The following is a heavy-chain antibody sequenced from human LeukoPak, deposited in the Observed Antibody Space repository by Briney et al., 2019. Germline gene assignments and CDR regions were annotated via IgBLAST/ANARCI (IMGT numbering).Heavy chain of an antibody. CDR2: IIPIFGTA. J-gene: IGHJ4*02. CDR3: ASAEYYYDSSGSLAFDY. V-gene: IGHV1-69*01. D-gene: IGHD3-22*01. CDR1: GGTFSSYA. Sequence: SVKVSCKASGGTFSSYAINWVRQAPGQGLEWMGGIIPIFGTANYAQKFQGRVTITADESTSTAYMELSSLRSEDTAVYYCASAEYYYDSSGSLAFDYWGQGTLVTVSS.